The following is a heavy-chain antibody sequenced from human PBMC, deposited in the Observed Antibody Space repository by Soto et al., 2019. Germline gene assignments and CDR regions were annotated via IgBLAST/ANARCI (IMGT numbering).Heavy chain of an antibody. CDR1: GDSVSSNSTG. D-gene: IGHD1-26*01. CDR3: ARGEQYSGRIFDY. Sequence: SQTLSLTCAITGDSVSSNSTGWSWVRQSPSRGLEWLGRTYYRSKWYYEYAVSVRGRITINPDTSKNQYSLQLNSVTPEDTAVYFCARGEQYSGRIFDYWGQGTLVTVSS. V-gene: IGHV6-1*01. J-gene: IGHJ4*01. CDR2: TYYRSKWYY.